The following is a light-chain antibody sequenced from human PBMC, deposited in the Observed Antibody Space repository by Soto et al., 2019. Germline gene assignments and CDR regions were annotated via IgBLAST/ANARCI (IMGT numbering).Light chain of an antibody. Sequence: DIQMIQSPSFLSASVGDRVTITCQASQEISNYLNWYQQKPGKAPKLLIYDASNLERGAPSRFSGRGSGTDFTFTISSLQPEDFATYYCQQYDHLPRTFGRGTKVEIK. CDR1: QEISNY. CDR3: QQYDHLPRT. CDR2: DAS. J-gene: IGKJ1*01. V-gene: IGKV1-33*01.